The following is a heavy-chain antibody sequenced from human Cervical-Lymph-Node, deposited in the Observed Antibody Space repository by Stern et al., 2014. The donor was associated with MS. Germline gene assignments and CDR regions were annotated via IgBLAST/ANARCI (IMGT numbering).Heavy chain of an antibody. CDR3: VRDHLALFYDNSGQIAFDV. CDR2: LHSGGTT. D-gene: IGHD3-22*01. J-gene: IGHJ3*01. V-gene: IGHV3-66*02. Sequence: EVHLVESGGGLVQPGGSLRLSCAASGFSVSTYYMHWVRQAPGKGLEWVSVLHSGGTTYYADSVKGRFTISRDNSKNTLYLQMNSLRAEDTAVYYCVRDHLALFYDNSGQIAFDVWGQGTVVTVSS. CDR1: GFSVSTYY.